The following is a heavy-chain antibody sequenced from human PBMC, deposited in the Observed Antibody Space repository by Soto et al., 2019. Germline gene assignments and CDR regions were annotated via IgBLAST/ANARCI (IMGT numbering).Heavy chain of an antibody. CDR3: ARGSSNYYDSSGQRILNWLDP. CDR1: GGSITSYY. V-gene: IGHV4-59*01. Sequence: SETLSLTCTVSGGSITSYYWNWIRQPPGKGLEWIGYIYYSGSTNYNPSLKSRVTVSVDTSKNQFSLKLTSVTAADTAVYYCARGSSNYYDSSGQRILNWLDPWGQGTLVTVSS. J-gene: IGHJ5*02. CDR2: IYYSGST. D-gene: IGHD3-22*01.